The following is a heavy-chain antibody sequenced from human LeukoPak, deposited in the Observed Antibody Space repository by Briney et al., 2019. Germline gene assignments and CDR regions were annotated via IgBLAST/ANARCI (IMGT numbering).Heavy chain of an antibody. J-gene: IGHJ4*02. D-gene: IGHD6-13*01. CDR2: INPNSGGT. Sequence: GASVKVSCKASGYTFTGYYMHWVRQAPGQGLEWMGWINPNSGGTNYAQKFQGRVTMTRDTSASTAYMELSSLRSEDMAVYYCAILAAAGTDYWGQGTLVTVSS. CDR1: GYTFTGYY. V-gene: IGHV1-2*02. CDR3: AILAAAGTDY.